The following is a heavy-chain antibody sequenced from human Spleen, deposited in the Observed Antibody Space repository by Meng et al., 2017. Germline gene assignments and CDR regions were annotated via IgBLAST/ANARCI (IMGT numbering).Heavy chain of an antibody. V-gene: IGHV3-30*04. Sequence: GGSLRLSCAASGFTFSSYAMNWVRQAPGKGLEWVAVISYDGNVKYYVDSVKGRFTISRDNAKNTLYLQMNSLRAEDTALYYCARGWATKDYWGQGTLVTVSS. CDR3: ARGWATKDY. J-gene: IGHJ4*02. CDR2: ISYDGNVK. D-gene: IGHD5-12*01. CDR1: GFTFSSYA.